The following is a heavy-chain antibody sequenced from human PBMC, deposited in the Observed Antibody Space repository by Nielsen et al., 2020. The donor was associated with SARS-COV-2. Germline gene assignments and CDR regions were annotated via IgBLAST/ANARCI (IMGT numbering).Heavy chain of an antibody. J-gene: IGHJ4*02. Sequence: SETLSLTCTVSGGSISSGGYYWSWIRQHPGKGLEWIGYIYYSGSTYYNPPLKSRVTISVDTSKNQFSLKLSSVTAADTAVYYCARGGSGNWNYAKKFDYWGQGTLVTVSS. CDR3: ARGGSGNWNYAKKFDY. CDR2: IYYSGST. V-gene: IGHV4-31*03. CDR1: GGSISSGGYY. D-gene: IGHD1-7*01.